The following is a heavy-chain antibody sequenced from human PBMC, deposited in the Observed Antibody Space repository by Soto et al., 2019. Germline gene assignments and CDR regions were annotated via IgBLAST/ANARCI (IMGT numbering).Heavy chain of an antibody. J-gene: IGHJ4*02. CDR1: GFSFKDAW. V-gene: IGHV3-15*07. Sequence: EVQLMESGGGFVESGGSLRLSCAASGFSFKDAWMTWVRQAPGKGLEWVGRIKSSTDGGTADYGAAVKGRFTMSRDDSKDTLYLHTDGLKREDTGVSYCTSFFQLRGRLFDYWGPCTQVNVSS. D-gene: IGHD3-16*01. CDR3: TSFFQLRGRLFDY. CDR2: IKSSTDGGTA.